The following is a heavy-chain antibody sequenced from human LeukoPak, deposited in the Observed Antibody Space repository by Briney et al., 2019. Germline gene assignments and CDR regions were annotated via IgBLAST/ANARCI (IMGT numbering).Heavy chain of an antibody. J-gene: IGHJ6*02. V-gene: IGHV3-53*04. D-gene: IGHD5-24*01. CDR2: IYSGGST. CDR3: ARDRDSGMDV. CDR1: GFTFSNVW. Sequence: GGSLRLSCEASGFTFSNVWMNWVRQAPGKGLEWVSVIYSGGSTYYADSVKGRFTISRHNSKNTLYLQMNSLRAEDTAVYYCARDRDSGMDVWGQGTTVTVSS.